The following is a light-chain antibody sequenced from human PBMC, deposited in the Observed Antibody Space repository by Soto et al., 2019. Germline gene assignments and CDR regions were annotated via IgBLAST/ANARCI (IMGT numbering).Light chain of an antibody. CDR1: QDIKTY. CDR2: GTF. Sequence: IQLTQSPSSLSASVGDRVSITCWASQDIKTYLAWYQQKRGKAPKLLISGTFTLQSGVPSRFNGSGSGTDFTLTISRLQPEDFATYYCQHLNNYPPFTFGPGTKVDLE. J-gene: IGKJ3*01. V-gene: IGKV1-9*01. CDR3: QHLNNYPPFT.